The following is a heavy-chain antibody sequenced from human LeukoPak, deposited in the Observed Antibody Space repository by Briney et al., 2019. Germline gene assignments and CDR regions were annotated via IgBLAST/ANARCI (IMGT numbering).Heavy chain of an antibody. CDR1: GGSFSGYY. D-gene: IGHD3-9*01. J-gene: IGHJ5*02. CDR2: INHSGST. CDR3: GRGNFFVFLTGYPFNCSDP. Sequence: SETLSLTCAVYGGSFSGYYWSWIRQPPGKGLEWIGEINHSGSTNYNPSLKSRVTISVDTSKNQFSLKLSSVTAAATAVYYCGRGNFFVFLTGYPFNCSDPWGQGTLVTVSS. V-gene: IGHV4-34*01.